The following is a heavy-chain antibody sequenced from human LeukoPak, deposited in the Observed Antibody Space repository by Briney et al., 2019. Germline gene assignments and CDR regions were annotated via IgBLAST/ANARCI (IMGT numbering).Heavy chain of an antibody. J-gene: IGHJ6*03. D-gene: IGHD3-16*01. CDR3: ATGDYVWGSYSYYYYYYMDV. Sequence: GASVKVSCKASGYTFTTYGISWVRQAPGQGLEWMGWSSPYNGNTNYAQKLRGRVTMTTDTSTSTAYMELRSLRSDDTAVYYCATGDYVWGSYSYYYYYYMDVWGKGTTVTVSS. V-gene: IGHV1-18*01. CDR1: GYTFTTYG. CDR2: SSPYNGNT.